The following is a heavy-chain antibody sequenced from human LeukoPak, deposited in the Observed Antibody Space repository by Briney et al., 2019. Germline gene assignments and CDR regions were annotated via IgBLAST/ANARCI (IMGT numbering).Heavy chain of an antibody. Sequence: ASVKVSCKASGYSFDRYGINWLRQGPGQGLEWMGWINTNTGNPTYAQGFTGRFVFSLDTSVSTAYLQISSLKADDTAVYYCARDSISGSYVHFDHWGQGTLVTVSS. CDR2: INTNTGNP. V-gene: IGHV7-4-1*02. D-gene: IGHD1-26*01. CDR1: GYSFDRYG. CDR3: ARDSISGSYVHFDH. J-gene: IGHJ4*02.